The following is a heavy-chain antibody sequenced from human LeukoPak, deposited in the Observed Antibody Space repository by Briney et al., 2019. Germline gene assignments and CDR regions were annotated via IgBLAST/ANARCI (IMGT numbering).Heavy chain of an antibody. CDR1: GYTFTNYA. CDR2: INAGNGNT. CDR3: ARDQEGFDY. V-gene: IGHV1-3*01. Sequence: GASVKVSCKASGYTFTNYAMHWVRQAPGQRLEWMGWINAGNGNTRYSQKFQGRVTVTRDTSTSTVHMELSGLRSEDTAVYYCARDQEGFDYWGQGTLVTVSS. J-gene: IGHJ4*02.